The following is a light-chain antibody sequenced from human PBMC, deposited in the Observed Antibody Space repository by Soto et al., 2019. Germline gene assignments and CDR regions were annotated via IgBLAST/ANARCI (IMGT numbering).Light chain of an antibody. CDR2: DVT. CDR1: SSDIGGYNF. V-gene: IGLV2-14*03. J-gene: IGLJ3*02. CDR3: SSYTTSSTLV. Sequence: QSALTQPASVSGSPGQSITISCPGTSSDIGGYNFVSWYQQHPGKAPKLMVYDVTNRPPGLSDRFSGSKSGNTASLTISGLQAEDEADYYCSSYTTSSTLVFGGGTKLTVL.